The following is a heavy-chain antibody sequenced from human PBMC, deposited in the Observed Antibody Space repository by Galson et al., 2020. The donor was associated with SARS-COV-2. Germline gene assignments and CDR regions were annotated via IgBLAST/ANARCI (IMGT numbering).Heavy chain of an antibody. J-gene: IGHJ4*02. V-gene: IGHV1-18*01. Sequence: ASVKVSCKTSGYTFNTYGVSWVRQAPGQGLEWMGWISPYNGKTNYAQKFRGRVTLTTDTATNTAHMEVRSLRSDDTAKYYCARDYWFSIDYWGQGTLVTVSS. CDR3: ARDYWFSIDY. D-gene: IGHD3-10*01. CDR2: ISPYNGKT. CDR1: GYTFNTYG.